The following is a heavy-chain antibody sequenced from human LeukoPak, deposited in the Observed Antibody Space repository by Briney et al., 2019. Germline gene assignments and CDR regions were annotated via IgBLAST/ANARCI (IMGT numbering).Heavy chain of an antibody. CDR1: GGSISPYY. J-gene: IGHJ6*03. Sequence: SETLALTCTVSGGSISPYYWSWIRQSPGKGLEWIGYIYHSGKTYYNPSLKSRITISVDTSKNQFSLKVTSVTAADTAVYYCARDWGVTGRPGYMDVWGKGTTVTVSS. V-gene: IGHV4-59*01. CDR2: IYHSGKT. CDR3: ARDWGVTGRPGYMDV. D-gene: IGHD6-6*01.